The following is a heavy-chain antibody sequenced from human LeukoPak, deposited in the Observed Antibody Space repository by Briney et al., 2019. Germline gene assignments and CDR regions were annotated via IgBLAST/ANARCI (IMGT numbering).Heavy chain of an antibody. J-gene: IGHJ5*02. CDR1: GGTFSSYA. Sequence: SVKVSCKASGGTFSSYAISWVRQAPGQGLEWMGRIIPIFGTANYAQKFQGRVTITTDESTSTAYMELSSLRSEDTAVYYCARASIAAAGSGLKNWFDPWGQGTLVTVSS. V-gene: IGHV1-69*05. D-gene: IGHD6-13*01. CDR3: ARASIAAAGSGLKNWFDP. CDR2: IIPIFGTA.